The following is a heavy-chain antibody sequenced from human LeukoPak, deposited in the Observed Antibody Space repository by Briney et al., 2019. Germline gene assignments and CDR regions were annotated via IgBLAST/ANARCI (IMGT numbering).Heavy chain of an antibody. CDR1: GFTFSSYE. CDR3: TGDGSWSGYYAVRWFDP. Sequence: GGSLRLSCAASGFTFSSYEMNWVRQAPGKGLEWVSYISSSSNTVYYADSVKGRFTISRDNAKNSLYLQMNSLRAEDTAVYYCTGDGSWSGYYAVRWFDPWGQGTLVTVSS. V-gene: IGHV3-48*03. D-gene: IGHD3-3*01. J-gene: IGHJ5*02. CDR2: ISSSSNTV.